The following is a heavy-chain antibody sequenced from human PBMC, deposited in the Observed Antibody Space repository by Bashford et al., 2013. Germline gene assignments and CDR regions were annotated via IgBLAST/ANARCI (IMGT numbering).Heavy chain of an antibody. J-gene: IGHJ4*02. CDR2: IHPRGYA. Sequence: SETLSLTCAVYGGSLSGYYWSWIRQSPGKGLEWVGEIHPRGYATYNPSLKSRVTISVDTSKNHFSLKLNSVTAADTSVYYCTRGRDEYKVGNYWGQGTLVTVSS. D-gene: IGHD5-24*01. CDR3: TRGRDEYKVGNY. CDR1: GGSLSGYY. V-gene: IGHV4-34*01.